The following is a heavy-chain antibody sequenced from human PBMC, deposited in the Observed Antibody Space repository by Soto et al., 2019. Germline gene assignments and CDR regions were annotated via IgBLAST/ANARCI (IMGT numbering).Heavy chain of an antibody. J-gene: IGHJ4*02. Sequence: GGSLRLSCAASGFTFSSYAMSWVRQAPGKGLECVSAISGSGGSTYYADSVKGRFTISRDNSKNTLYLQMNSLRAEDTAVYYCAKDTDCTNGVCFFDYWGQGTLVTVSS. CDR2: ISGSGGST. CDR1: GFTFSSYA. CDR3: AKDTDCTNGVCFFDY. D-gene: IGHD2-8*01. V-gene: IGHV3-23*01.